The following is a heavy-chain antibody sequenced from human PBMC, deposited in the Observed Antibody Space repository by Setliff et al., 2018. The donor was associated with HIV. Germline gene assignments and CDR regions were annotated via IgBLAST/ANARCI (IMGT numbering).Heavy chain of an antibody. J-gene: IGHJ6*03. Sequence: SETLSLTCTILGNSSVGNYFWGWIRAPADKGLEWIGHIAASGDPNYNTSLKSRLSMSVHTSKNQFSLSLTSVSAADTAVYFCVRGRIDTHRDYFKEYFFNYIDVWGQGTTVTVSS. V-gene: IGHV4-4*07. CDR2: IAASGDP. CDR3: VRGRIDTHRDYFKEYFFNYIDV. CDR1: GNSSVGNYF. D-gene: IGHD3-9*01.